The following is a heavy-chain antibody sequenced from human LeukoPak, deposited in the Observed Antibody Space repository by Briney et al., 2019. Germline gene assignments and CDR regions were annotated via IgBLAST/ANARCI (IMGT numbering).Heavy chain of an antibody. V-gene: IGHV1-69*13. D-gene: IGHD3-10*01. Sequence: GASVKVSCKASGYTFTSYAMHWVRQAPGQRLEWMGGIIPIFGTANYAQKFQGRVTITADESTSTAYMELSSLRSEDTAVYYCARGGRGSDFDYWGQGTLVTVSS. J-gene: IGHJ4*02. CDR1: GYTFTSYA. CDR2: IIPIFGTA. CDR3: ARGGRGSDFDY.